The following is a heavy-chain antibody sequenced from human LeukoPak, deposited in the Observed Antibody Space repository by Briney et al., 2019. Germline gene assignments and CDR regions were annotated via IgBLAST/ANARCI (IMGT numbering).Heavy chain of an antibody. CDR2: VYHDGRT. Sequence: SETLSLTCTVSGYSISSGYYWAWLRQSPGKGLEWTGNVYHDGRTYYNPSLKSRVTISVDTYTNQFSLKLSSVTATDTPLYYCARHYDILTGYPYWFDPWGQGTLVTVSS. CDR3: ARHYDILTGYPYWFDP. D-gene: IGHD3-9*01. V-gene: IGHV4-38-2*02. J-gene: IGHJ5*02. CDR1: GYSISSGYY.